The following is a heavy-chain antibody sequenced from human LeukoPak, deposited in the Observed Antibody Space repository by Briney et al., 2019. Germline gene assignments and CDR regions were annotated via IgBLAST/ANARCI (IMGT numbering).Heavy chain of an antibody. D-gene: IGHD2-15*01. CDR2: IIPILGIA. V-gene: IGHV1-69*04. Sequence: SVKVSCKASGGTFSSYAISWVRQAPRQGLEWMGRIIPILGIANYAQKFQGRVTITADKSTSTAYMELSSLRSEDTAVYYCARDDLGYCSGGSCFAWGQGTLVTVSS. CDR3: ARDDLGYCSGGSCFA. J-gene: IGHJ4*02. CDR1: GGTFSSYA.